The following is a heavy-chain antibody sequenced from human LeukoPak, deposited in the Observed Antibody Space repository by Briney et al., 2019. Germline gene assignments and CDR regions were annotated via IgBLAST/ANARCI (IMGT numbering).Heavy chain of an antibody. CDR2: ITISGHTK. CDR3: ARGDPHADL. J-gene: IGHJ5*02. Sequence: GGSLRLSCAPSGLDLNTYEMNWARQAPGKGLEWIADITISGHTKNYVDSVKGRFTISRDNAGTSLYLQMNSLRVEDTGVYYCARGDPHADLWGQGTLVTVSS. V-gene: IGHV3-48*03. CDR1: GLDLNTYE.